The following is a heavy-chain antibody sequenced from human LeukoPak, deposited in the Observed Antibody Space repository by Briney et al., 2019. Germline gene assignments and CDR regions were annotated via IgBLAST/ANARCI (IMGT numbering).Heavy chain of an antibody. CDR2: IYYSGST. V-gene: IGHV4-30-4*08. Sequence: SETLSLTCTVSGGSISIGDYYWRWIRQPPGKGLEWIGYIYYSGSTYYNPSLKSRVTISVDTSKNQFSLKLSSVTAADTAVYYCARGGCSGGSCYPFLDAFDIWGQGTMVTVSS. D-gene: IGHD2-15*01. J-gene: IGHJ3*02. CDR3: ARGGCSGGSCYPFLDAFDI. CDR1: GGSISIGDYY.